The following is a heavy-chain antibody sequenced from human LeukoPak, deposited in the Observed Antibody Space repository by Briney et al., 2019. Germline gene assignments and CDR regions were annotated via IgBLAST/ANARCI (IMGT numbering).Heavy chain of an antibody. J-gene: IGHJ4*02. D-gene: IGHD4-17*01. CDR3: ARDPYGDYRGYYFDY. CDR2: IYYYGST. V-gene: IGHV4-39*07. CDR1: GGSISSSSYY. Sequence: SETLSLTCTVSGGSISSSSYYWVWIRQPPGKGLEWIGSIYYYGSTYYNPSLKSRVTISVDTSKNQFSLKLSSVTAADTAVYYCARDPYGDYRGYYFDYWGQGTLVTVSS.